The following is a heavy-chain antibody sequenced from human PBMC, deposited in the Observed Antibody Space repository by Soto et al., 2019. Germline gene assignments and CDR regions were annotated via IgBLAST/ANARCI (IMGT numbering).Heavy chain of an antibody. CDR2: IYYSGST. D-gene: IGHD1-26*01. J-gene: IGHJ4*02. CDR1: GGSISSSSYY. V-gene: IGHV4-39*01. Sequence: SETLSLTCTVSGGSISSSSYYWGWIRQPPGKGLEWIGSIYYSGSTYYNPSLKSRVTISVDTSKNQFFLKLSSVTAADTAVYYCARLGDSGRRGADTDYWGQGTLVTVSS. CDR3: ARLGDSGRRGADTDY.